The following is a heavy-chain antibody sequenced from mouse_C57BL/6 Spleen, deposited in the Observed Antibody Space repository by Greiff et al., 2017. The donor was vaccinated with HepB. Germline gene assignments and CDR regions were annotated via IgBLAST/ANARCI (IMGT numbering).Heavy chain of an antibody. CDR3: ARPFYYYGSSPYYFDY. J-gene: IGHJ2*01. D-gene: IGHD1-1*01. CDR1: GYTFTSYW. V-gene: IGHV1-50*01. Sequence: QVQLQQPGAELVKPGASVKLSCKASGYTFTSYWMQWVKQRPGQGLEWIGEIDPSDSYTNYNQKFKGKATLTVDTSSSTAYMQLSSLPSEDSAVYYCARPFYYYGSSPYYFDYWGQGTTLTVSS. CDR2: IDPSDSYT.